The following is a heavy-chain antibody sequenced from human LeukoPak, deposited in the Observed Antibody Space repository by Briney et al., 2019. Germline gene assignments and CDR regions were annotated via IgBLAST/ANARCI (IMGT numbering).Heavy chain of an antibody. CDR2: INSKSGGT. V-gene: IGHV1-2*06. J-gene: IGHJ5*02. D-gene: IGHD3-9*01. CDR1: GYTFTAYY. Sequence: GASVKVSCNASGYTFTAYYVHWVRQAPGQGLEWMGRINSKSGGTNCAQKFQGRVTMTRDTSINTAYMELNRLRFDDTAVYYCARDLTGDSNWFGPWGQGTLVTVSS. CDR3: ARDLTGDSNWFGP.